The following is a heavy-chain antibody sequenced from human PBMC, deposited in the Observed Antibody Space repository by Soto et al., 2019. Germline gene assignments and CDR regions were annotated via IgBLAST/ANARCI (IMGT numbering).Heavy chain of an antibody. CDR1: GGSVSSGSYY. V-gene: IGHV4-61*01. CDR3: ARAYYYDSSGYYYNLDY. CDR2: IYYSGST. J-gene: IGHJ4*02. D-gene: IGHD3-22*01. Sequence: QVQLQESGPGLVKPSETLSLTCTVSGGSVSSGSYYWSWIRQPPGKGLEWIGYIYYSGSTNYNPSLKSRVTISVDTSKNQFSLKLSSVTAADTAVYYCARAYYYDSSGYYYNLDYWGQGTLVTVSS.